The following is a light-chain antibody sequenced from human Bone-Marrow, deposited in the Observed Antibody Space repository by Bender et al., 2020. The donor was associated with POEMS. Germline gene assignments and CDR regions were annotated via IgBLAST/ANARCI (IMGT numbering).Light chain of an antibody. CDR2: DVT. CDR3: AAWEDSLNGWV. J-gene: IGLJ3*02. CDR1: SSDVGGYNY. V-gene: IGLV2-14*03. Sequence: QSALTQPPSASGSPGQSVTISCTGTSSDVGGYNYVSWYQQHPGKAPKLMIYDVTNRPSGVSTRFSGSKSGNTASLAISGLQSEDEADYYCAAWEDSLNGWVFGGGTKLTVL.